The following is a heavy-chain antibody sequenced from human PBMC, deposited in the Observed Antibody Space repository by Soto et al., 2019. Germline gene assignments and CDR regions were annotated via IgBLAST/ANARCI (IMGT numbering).Heavy chain of an antibody. Sequence: TSKTLSLTCAVYGGSFSGYYWSWIRQPPGKGLEWIGEINHSGSTNYNPSLKSRVTISVDTSKNKFSLRLSSLTAADTAVYYCARSMHYSDGSNYSPFDYWGQGTLVTVSS. CDR3: ARSMHYSDGSNYSPFDY. CDR1: GGSFSGYY. CDR2: INHSGST. J-gene: IGHJ4*02. V-gene: IGHV4-34*01. D-gene: IGHD3-22*01.